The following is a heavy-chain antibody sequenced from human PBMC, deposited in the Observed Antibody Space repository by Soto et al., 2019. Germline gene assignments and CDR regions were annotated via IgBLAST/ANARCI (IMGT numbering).Heavy chain of an antibody. J-gene: IGHJ4*02. CDR1: GFTFSSYA. Sequence: EVQLLESGGGLVQPGRSLRLSCAASGFTFSSYAMNWVSQAPGKGLEWVSAMSGTGGSTYYADSVKGRFTISRDKSKNTLSLQMNRLRVEDAAVFYCAKAGLSSGWSPSYFDYWGQGTLVTVSS. D-gene: IGHD6-19*01. V-gene: IGHV3-23*01. CDR2: MSGTGGST. CDR3: AKAGLSSGWSPSYFDY.